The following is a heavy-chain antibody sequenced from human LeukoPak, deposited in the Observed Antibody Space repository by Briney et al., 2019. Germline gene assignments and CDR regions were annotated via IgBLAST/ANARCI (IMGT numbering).Heavy chain of an antibody. CDR3: TNLREEYFDI. D-gene: IGHD1-26*01. V-gene: IGHV4-61*02. Sequence: SETLSLTCTVSGGSIRSGSHLWSWIRQPAGKGLEWIGRIYVGGSTKYNPSHKSRVTISIDTSKNQFSLKLSSVTAADTAVYYCTNLREEYFDIWGRGTLVTVSS. CDR2: IYVGGST. CDR1: GGSIRSGSHL. J-gene: IGHJ2*01.